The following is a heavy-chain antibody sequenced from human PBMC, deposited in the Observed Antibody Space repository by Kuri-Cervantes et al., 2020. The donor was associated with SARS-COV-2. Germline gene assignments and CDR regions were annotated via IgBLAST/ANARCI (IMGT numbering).Heavy chain of an antibody. D-gene: IGHD2-2*01. Sequence: GGSLRLSSAAAGFTFSTYAMSWVRQAPGKGLGWVSGISGSGSNTHYADFVKRRFTISRDNSKNSLYLQMNSLRAEDMALYYCARAYCSSTSCFKYFDYWGQGTLVTVSS. J-gene: IGHJ4*02. V-gene: IGHV3-23*01. CDR2: ISGSGSNT. CDR3: ARAYCSSTSCFKYFDY. CDR1: GFTFSTYA.